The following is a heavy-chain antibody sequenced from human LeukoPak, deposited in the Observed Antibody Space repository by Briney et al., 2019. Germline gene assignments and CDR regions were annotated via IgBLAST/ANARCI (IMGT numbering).Heavy chain of an antibody. CDR2: INPNSGGT. J-gene: IGHJ6*02. D-gene: IGHD4-17*01. CDR3: ARAEFYDYGDYNDYYGMDV. V-gene: IGHV1-2*02. CDR1: GYTFTGYY. Sequence: ASVKVSCQASGYTFTGYYMHWVRQAPGQGLEGMGWINPNSGGTNYAQKFQGRVTMTRDTSISTAFMELSRLRSDDTAVYYCARAEFYDYGDYNDYYGMDVWGQGTTVTVSS.